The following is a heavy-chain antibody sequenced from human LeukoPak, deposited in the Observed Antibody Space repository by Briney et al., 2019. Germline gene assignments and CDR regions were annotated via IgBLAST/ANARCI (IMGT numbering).Heavy chain of an antibody. J-gene: IGHJ5*02. CDR1: GFTFSSYG. V-gene: IGHV3-30*03. CDR3: ARDGCSRCGEYNWFDP. Sequence: GGSLRLSCAASGFTFSSYGMHWVRQAPGKGLEWVAVISYDGSNKYYADSVKGRFTISGDNAKNSVFLQMNSLRAEDTAVYYRARDGCSRCGEYNWFDPWGQGTLVAVSS. D-gene: IGHD2-15*01. CDR2: ISYDGSNK.